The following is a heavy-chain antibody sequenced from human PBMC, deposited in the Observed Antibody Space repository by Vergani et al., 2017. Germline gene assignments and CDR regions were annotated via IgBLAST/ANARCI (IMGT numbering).Heavy chain of an antibody. CDR1: GFIVSSHY. V-gene: IGHV3-23*04. J-gene: IGHJ4*01. CDR3: ARASGMYDWFDY. D-gene: IGHD1-20*01. Sequence: VQLVESGGGLVQPEGSLRLSCAVSGFIVSSHYMTWVRQAPGKGLEWVSGISASGAPTYYADSVKGRVTISSDNSKNTLYLQMNSLRVEDTAVYYCARASGMYDWFDYWAQRTLFTVSS. CDR2: ISASGAPT.